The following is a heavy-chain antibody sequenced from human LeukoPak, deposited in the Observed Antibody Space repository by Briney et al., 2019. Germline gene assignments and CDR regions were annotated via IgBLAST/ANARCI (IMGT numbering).Heavy chain of an antibody. CDR3: ARGGYSYGYAVNWFDP. D-gene: IGHD5-18*01. J-gene: IGHJ5*02. Sequence: ASVKVSCKASGYTFTSYGISWVRQAPGQGRGWMGWISAYNGNTNYSQKLQGRVTMTTDTSTSNAYMELRSLRSDDTAVYYCARGGYSYGYAVNWFDPWGQGTLVTVSS. CDR1: GYTFTSYG. CDR2: ISAYNGNT. V-gene: IGHV1-18*01.